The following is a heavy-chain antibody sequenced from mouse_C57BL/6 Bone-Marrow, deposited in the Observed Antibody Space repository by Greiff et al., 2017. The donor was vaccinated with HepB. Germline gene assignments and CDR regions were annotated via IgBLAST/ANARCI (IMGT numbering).Heavy chain of an antibody. CDR2: IDPENGDT. Sequence: VQLQQSGAELVRPGASVKLSCTASGFNIKDDYMHWVKQRPEQGLEWIGWIDPENGDTEYASKFQGKATITAATSSNTAYLQLSSLTSEDTAVYYCTRWLLGNWYFDVWGTGTTVTVSS. J-gene: IGHJ1*03. CDR3: TRWLLGNWYFDV. V-gene: IGHV14-4*01. D-gene: IGHD2-3*01. CDR1: GFNIKDDY.